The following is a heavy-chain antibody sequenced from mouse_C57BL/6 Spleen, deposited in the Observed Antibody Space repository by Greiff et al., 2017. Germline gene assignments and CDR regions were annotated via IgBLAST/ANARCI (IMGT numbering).Heavy chain of an antibody. CDR1: GFTFSSYG. CDR2: ISSGGSYT. J-gene: IGHJ4*01. V-gene: IGHV5-6*01. D-gene: IGHD2-5*01. Sequence: VQLKESGGDLVKPGGSLKLSCAASGFTFSSYGMSWVRQTPDKRLEWVATISSGGSYTYYPDSVKGRFTISRDNAKNTLYLQMSSLKSEDTAMYYCARGGSNYDAMDYWGQGTSVTVSS. CDR3: ARGGSNYDAMDY.